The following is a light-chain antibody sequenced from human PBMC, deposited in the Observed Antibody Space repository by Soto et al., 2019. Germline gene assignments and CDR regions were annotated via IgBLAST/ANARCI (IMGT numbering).Light chain of an antibody. CDR1: QSISTY. Sequence: DIQMTQSPPSLSASVGDRVTISCRASQSISTYLNWYQQTPGKAPNLLIHTASILQSAVPSSFSGSAHGTDFTLTITNVQPEDFTIYYCQQSYNIPLTFGPGTKVDIQ. J-gene: IGKJ3*01. CDR3: QQSYNIPLT. CDR2: TAS. V-gene: IGKV1-39*01.